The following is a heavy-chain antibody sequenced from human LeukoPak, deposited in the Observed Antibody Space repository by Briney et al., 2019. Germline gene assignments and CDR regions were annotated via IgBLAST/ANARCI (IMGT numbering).Heavy chain of an antibody. J-gene: IGHJ4*02. CDR2: IYYSETT. CDR3: ARHVLTAGAIE. Sequence: SETLSLTCTVSSGSISGYYWSWIRQPPGKGLEWTAYIYYSETTNYNPSLNSRVTISLDTSKRQFSLKLSPVTAADTAVYYCARHVLTAGAIEWGQGTLVTVSS. V-gene: IGHV4-59*08. D-gene: IGHD1-26*01. CDR1: SGSISGYY.